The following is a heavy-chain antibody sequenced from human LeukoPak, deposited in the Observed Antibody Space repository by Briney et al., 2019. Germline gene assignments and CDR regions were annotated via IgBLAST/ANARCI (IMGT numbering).Heavy chain of an antibody. D-gene: IGHD1-1*01. CDR3: AKPTTGSPTAAGLDY. CDR2: ISFSGSNV. V-gene: IGHV3-30*02. J-gene: IGHJ4*02. Sequence: PGGSLRLSCAASGFTFSIYGMYWVRQAPGKGLEWVSYISFSGSNVHYADSVKGRFTISRDNSKSTLFLQMNSLRPEDAAVYYCAKPTTGSPTAAGLDYWGQGTLVTVSS. CDR1: GFTFSIYG.